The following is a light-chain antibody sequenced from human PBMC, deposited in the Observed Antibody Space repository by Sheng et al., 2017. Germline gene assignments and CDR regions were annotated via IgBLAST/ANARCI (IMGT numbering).Light chain of an antibody. Sequence: DIQMTQSPSSVSASVGDRVTITCRASQHISSFLAWYQQKPGKAPKLLIYAVSNLQNGVPSRFSGSGFGTDFTLTISSLQPEDFATYYCQQANNFPLTFGGGTKGGDQT. CDR2: AVS. J-gene: IGKJ4*01. CDR1: QHISSF. V-gene: IGKV1-12*01. CDR3: QQANNFPLT.